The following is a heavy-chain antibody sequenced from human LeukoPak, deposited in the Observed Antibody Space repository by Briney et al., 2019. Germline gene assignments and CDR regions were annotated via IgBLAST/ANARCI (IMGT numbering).Heavy chain of an antibody. CDR3: ARVRGSYANDY. V-gene: IGHV3-11*04. Sequence: PGGSLRLSCAASGFTFSDYCMSWIRQAPGKGLEWISYISSSGSNIYYADSVKGRFTISRDNAKNSLYLQMNSLRAEDTAVYYCARVRGSYANDYWGQGTLVTVSS. CDR2: ISSSGSNI. D-gene: IGHD3-10*01. J-gene: IGHJ4*02. CDR1: GFTFSDYC.